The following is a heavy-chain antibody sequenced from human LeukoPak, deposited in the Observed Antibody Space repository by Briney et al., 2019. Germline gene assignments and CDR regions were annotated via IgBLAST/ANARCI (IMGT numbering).Heavy chain of an antibody. CDR2: IIPIFGTA. V-gene: IGHV1-69*05. J-gene: IGHJ4*02. Sequence: SLKVSCKASGGTFSSYAISWVRQAPGQGLEWMGGIIPIFGTANYAQKFQGRVTMTRDMSTSTVYMELSSLRSEDTAVYYCARDGSYGYDIDYWGQGTLVTVSS. CDR1: GGTFSSYA. CDR3: ARDGSYGYDIDY. D-gene: IGHD5-18*01.